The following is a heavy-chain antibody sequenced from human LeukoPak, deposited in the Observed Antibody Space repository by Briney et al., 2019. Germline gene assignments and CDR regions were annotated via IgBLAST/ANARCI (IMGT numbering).Heavy chain of an antibody. V-gene: IGHV4-30-2*01. D-gene: IGHD3-10*01. J-gene: IGHJ4*02. CDR3: ARARIGSGSSFDY. CDR2: IYHSGGT. Sequence: PSQTLSLTCAVSGGSISSGGYSWSWIRQPPGKGLEWIGYIYHSGGTYYNPSLKSRVTISVDRSKNQFSLKLSSVTAADTAVYYCARARIGSGSSFDYWGQGTLVTVSS. CDR1: GGSISSGGYS.